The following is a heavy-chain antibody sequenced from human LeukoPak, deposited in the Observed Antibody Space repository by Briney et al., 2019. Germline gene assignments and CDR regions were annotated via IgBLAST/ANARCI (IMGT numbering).Heavy chain of an antibody. CDR1: GFTFSSYG. D-gene: IGHD5-12*01. CDR3: SGYNYYYYYMDV. J-gene: IGHJ6*03. V-gene: IGHV3-23*01. Sequence: GGSLRLSCAASGFTFSSYGMSWVRQAPGKGLEWVSGISGSGGSTYYADSVKGRFTISRDNSKNTLYLQMNSLRAEDTAVYYCSGYNYYYYYMDVWGKGTTVTVSS. CDR2: ISGSGGST.